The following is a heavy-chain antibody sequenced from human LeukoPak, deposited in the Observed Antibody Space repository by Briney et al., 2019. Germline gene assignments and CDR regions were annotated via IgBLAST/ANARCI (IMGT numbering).Heavy chain of an antibody. CDR1: GGSISNNY. CDR3: ARGRQGFGP. CDR2: IYYSGTT. J-gene: IGHJ5*02. V-gene: IGHV4-59*01. Sequence: PSETLSLTCTVSGGSISNNYWNWIRQPPGKGLEWIGYIYYSGTTNYNSAFKSRVTMSVDTSKNHFSLNLTSVTGADTAVYYCARGRQGFGPWGQGTLVTVSS.